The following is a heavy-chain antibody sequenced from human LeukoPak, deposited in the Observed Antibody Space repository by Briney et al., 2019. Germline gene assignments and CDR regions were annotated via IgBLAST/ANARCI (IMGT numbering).Heavy chain of an antibody. CDR1: GFTFSSNW. CDR3: VRDLGGRSGH. V-gene: IGHV3-74*01. CDR2: ISEDGSTT. J-gene: IGHJ4*02. D-gene: IGHD1-26*01. Sequence: GGSLRLSCAASGFTFSSNWMHWVRQAPGKGLVWVSRISEDGSTTNYADSVKGRSTIFRDNAKNTLYLQMNSLRAEDTAVYYCVRDLGGRSGHWGRGTLVTVSS.